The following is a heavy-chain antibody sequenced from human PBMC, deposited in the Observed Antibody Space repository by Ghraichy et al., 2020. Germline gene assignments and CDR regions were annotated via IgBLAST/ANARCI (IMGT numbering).Heavy chain of an antibody. CDR1: GYTFTSYY. CDR2: INPSGGST. V-gene: IGHV1-46*01. D-gene: IGHD3-10*01. CDR3: ARDQKYYYGSGSYYNTFDAFDI. J-gene: IGHJ3*02. Sequence: ASVKVSCKASGYTFTSYYMHWVRQAPGQGLEWMGIINPSGGSTSYAQKFQGRVTMTRDTSTSTVYMELSSLRSEDTAVYYCARDQKYYYGSGSYYNTFDAFDIWGQGTMVTVSS.